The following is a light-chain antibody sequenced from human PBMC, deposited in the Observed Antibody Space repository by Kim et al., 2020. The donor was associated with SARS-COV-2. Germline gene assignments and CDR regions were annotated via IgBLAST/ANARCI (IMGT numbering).Light chain of an antibody. CDR2: SYA. CDR1: SSNIGSHT. CDR3: AAWDDSLSAVL. J-gene: IGLJ2*01. V-gene: IGLV1-44*01. Sequence: ELTQPPSASGTPGQRVSISCSGSSSNIGSHTVEWYQQLPGSAPKLLLFSYAQRPSGVPDRFSGSMSGTSASLVISGLQSEDEAVYYCAAWDDSLSAVLFGGGTQLTVL.